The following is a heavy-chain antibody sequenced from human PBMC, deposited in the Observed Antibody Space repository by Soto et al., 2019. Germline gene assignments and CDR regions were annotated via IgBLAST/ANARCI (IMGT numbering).Heavy chain of an antibody. J-gene: IGHJ6*02. D-gene: IGHD3-10*01. V-gene: IGHV4-61*01. CDR3: ARTGYYGSGSYFVFHYYYGMDV. Sequence: PSETLSLTCTVSGGSVSSGIYYWSWIRQPPGKGLEWIGYIYYSGSTNYNPSLKSRVTISVDTSKNQFSLKLSSVTAADTAVYYCARTGYYGSGSYFVFHYYYGMDVWGQGTTVTVSS. CDR2: IYYSGST. CDR1: GGSVSSGIYY.